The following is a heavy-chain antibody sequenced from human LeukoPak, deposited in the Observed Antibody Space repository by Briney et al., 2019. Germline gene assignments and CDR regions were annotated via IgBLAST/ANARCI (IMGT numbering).Heavy chain of an antibody. J-gene: IGHJ4*02. D-gene: IGHD3-22*01. Sequence: GGSLGLSCVASGFTFSTYEMTWVRQAPGKGLEWVSYISSSGLIVYYADSVKGRFTFSRDNAMNSLYLQMNSLRAEDTAVYYCARGGYGSETRGYSPTILESWGQGTPVTVSS. CDR3: ARGGYGSETRGYSPTILES. V-gene: IGHV3-48*03. CDR2: ISSSGLIV. CDR1: GFTFSTYE.